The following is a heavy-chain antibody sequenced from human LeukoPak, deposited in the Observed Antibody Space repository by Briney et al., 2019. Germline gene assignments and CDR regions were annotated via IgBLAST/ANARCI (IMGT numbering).Heavy chain of an antibody. V-gene: IGHV4-4*02. CDR1: GGSISSSNW. Sequence: SGTLSLTCAVSGGSISSSNWWSWVRQPPGKGLEWIGEILRSGSANYNPSLMSRVTISLDKFKNQFSLTLTSVTAADTAVYYCARHGSGSYQAYWGQGTLVTVSS. D-gene: IGHD3-10*01. CDR2: ILRSGSA. J-gene: IGHJ4*02. CDR3: ARHGSGSYQAY.